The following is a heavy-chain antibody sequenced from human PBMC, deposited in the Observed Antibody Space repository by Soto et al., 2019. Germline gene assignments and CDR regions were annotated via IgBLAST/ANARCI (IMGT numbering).Heavy chain of an antibody. CDR3: ARDGINRNGMFDWFDP. CDR2: IVVGSGNT. D-gene: IGHD2-8*01. Sequence: ASVKVSCKASGFTFTSSAVQWVRQARGQRLEWIGWIVVGSGNTNYAQKFQERVTITRDMSTSTAYMELSSLRAEDTAMYYCARDGINRNGMFDWFDPWGHGTLVTVSS. CDR1: GFTFTSSA. J-gene: IGHJ5*02. V-gene: IGHV1-58*01.